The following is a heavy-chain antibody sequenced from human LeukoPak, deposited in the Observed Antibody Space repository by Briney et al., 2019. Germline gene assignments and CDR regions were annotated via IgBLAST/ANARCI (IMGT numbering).Heavy chain of an antibody. Sequence: SETLSLTCTVSGGSISSGDYCWSWIRQPPGKGLEWVGYIYYSGSTYYNPSLKSRVTISVDTSKNQFSLKLSSVTAADTAVYYCARDRTAVAGPPTHQFDYWGQGTLVTVSS. D-gene: IGHD6-19*01. V-gene: IGHV4-30-4*08. CDR3: ARDRTAVAGPPTHQFDY. J-gene: IGHJ4*02. CDR2: IYYSGST. CDR1: GGSISSGDYC.